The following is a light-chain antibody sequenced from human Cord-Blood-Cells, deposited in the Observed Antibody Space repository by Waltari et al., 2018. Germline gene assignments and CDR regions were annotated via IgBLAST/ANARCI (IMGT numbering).Light chain of an antibody. V-gene: IGKV4-1*01. Sequence: DIVMIQSPDSLAVSLGERATINCKSSQSVLYSSNNKNYLAWYQQKPGQPPKRLIYWASTRESGVPDRFSGSGSGTDFTLTISSLQAEDVAVYYCQQYYSTPYTFGQGTKLEIK. CDR1: QSVLYSSNNKNY. J-gene: IGKJ2*01. CDR3: QQYYSTPYT. CDR2: WAS.